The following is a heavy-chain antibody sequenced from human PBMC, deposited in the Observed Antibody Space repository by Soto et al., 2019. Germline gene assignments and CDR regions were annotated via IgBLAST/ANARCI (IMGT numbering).Heavy chain of an antibody. Sequence: SETLSLTWAVSGGSISSSNWWSWVRQPPGKGLEWIGEIYHSGSTNYNPSLKSRVTISVDKSKNQFSLKLSSVTAADTAVYYCARVSNSSGWFPYYYYGMDVWGQGTTVT. CDR1: GGSISSSNW. CDR3: ARVSNSSGWFPYYYYGMDV. CDR2: IYHSGST. D-gene: IGHD6-19*01. J-gene: IGHJ6*02. V-gene: IGHV4-4*02.